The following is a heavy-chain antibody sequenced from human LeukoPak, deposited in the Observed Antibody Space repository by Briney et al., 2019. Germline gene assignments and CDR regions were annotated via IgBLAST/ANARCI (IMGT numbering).Heavy chain of an antibody. CDR1: GYTFTSYD. Sequence: ASVKVSCKASGYTFTSYDINWVRQATGQGLEWMGWMNPNSGNTGYARKFQGRVTMTRNTSISTAYMELSSLRSEDTAVYYCARDRLLDWFDPWGQGTLVTVSS. J-gene: IGHJ5*02. CDR3: ARDRLLDWFDP. D-gene: IGHD3-10*01. CDR2: MNPNSGNT. V-gene: IGHV1-8*01.